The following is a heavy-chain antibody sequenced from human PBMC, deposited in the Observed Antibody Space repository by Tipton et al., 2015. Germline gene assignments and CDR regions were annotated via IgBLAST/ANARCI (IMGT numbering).Heavy chain of an antibody. CDR1: GGAFDEYT. Sequence: QSGAEVKKTGSSVKVSCKVSGGAFDEYTLSWVRQAPEQGLEWMGGIIPFFQITNYAQKFQDRVSITADGSTATVYMELSSLRSDDTALYYCAGGDNIIPIPGTSFYYYGLDVWGQGTTVIVSS. D-gene: IGHD1-7*01. CDR2: IIPFFQIT. CDR3: AGGDNIIPIPGTSFYYYGLDV. J-gene: IGHJ6*02. V-gene: IGHV1-69*01.